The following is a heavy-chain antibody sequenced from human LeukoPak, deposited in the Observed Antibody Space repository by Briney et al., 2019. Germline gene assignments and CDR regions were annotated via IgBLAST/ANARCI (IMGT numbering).Heavy chain of an antibody. D-gene: IGHD2-2*01. V-gene: IGHV1-18*01. CDR3: ARLDQLLIDF. J-gene: IGHJ4*02. CDR1: GYSFTNYG. Sequence: ASVKVSCKTSGYSFTNYGISWVRQAPGQGLQWMGRISGDTNIATYEDKWRGRVTMTTDTSTNTVYMEMRSLRSDDTAMYYCARLDQLLIDFWGQGTLVTVSS. CDR2: ISGDTNIA.